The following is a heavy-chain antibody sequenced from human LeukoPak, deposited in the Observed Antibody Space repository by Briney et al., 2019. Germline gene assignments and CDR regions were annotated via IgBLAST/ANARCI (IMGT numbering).Heavy chain of an antibody. Sequence: PSETLSLTCAVSGGSISSSNWWSWVRQPPGKGLEWIGEIYHSGSTNYNPSLKSRVTISVDKSKNQFSLKLSSVTAADTAVYYCARHGSGDYWYFDLWGRGTLVTVSS. V-gene: IGHV4-4*02. CDR2: IYHSGST. D-gene: IGHD2-2*03. J-gene: IGHJ2*01. CDR1: GGSISSSNW. CDR3: ARHGSGDYWYFDL.